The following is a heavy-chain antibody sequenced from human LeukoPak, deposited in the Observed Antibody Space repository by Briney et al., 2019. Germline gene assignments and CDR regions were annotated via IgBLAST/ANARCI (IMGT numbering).Heavy chain of an antibody. CDR2: IIPIFGTS. CDR1: GGTFSSYA. V-gene: IGHV1-69*13. J-gene: IGHJ6*04. D-gene: IGHD2-2*02. Sequence: SVKVSCKASGGTFSSYAISWVRQAPGQGLEWMGGIIPIFGTSNYAQKFQGRVTITADESTSTAYMELSSLRSEDTAVYYCARRLLGYCSSTSCYMYYGMDVWGKGTTVTVSS. CDR3: ARRLLGYCSSTSCYMYYGMDV.